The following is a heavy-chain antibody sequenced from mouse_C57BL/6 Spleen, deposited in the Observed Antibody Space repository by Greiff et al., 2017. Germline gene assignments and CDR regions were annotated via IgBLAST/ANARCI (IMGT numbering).Heavy chain of an antibody. CDR2: IDPTSGGT. D-gene: IGHD4-1*01. CDR1: GYTFTSYW. V-gene: IGHV1-72*01. CDR3: ASELGRAWFAY. Sequence: QVQLQQPGAELVKPGASVKLSCKASGYTFTSYWMHWVKQRPGRGLAWIGRIDPTSGGTKYNEKFKSKATLTVDKPSSTAYMPLSSLTSEDSAVYYCASELGRAWFAYWGQGTLVTVSA. J-gene: IGHJ3*01.